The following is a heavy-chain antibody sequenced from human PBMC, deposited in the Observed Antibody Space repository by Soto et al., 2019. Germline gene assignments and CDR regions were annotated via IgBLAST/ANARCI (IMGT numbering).Heavy chain of an antibody. Sequence: EVQLLESGGGWVQSGESLTLSCVASQFTFNIDAMTWVRQAPGKGREWVSSMSGSGASIYYADCVKGRFTIPRDKPKNTRYLQMNSLRAEDTAVYWCARDNWNGAYYGLDVWGQGTTVTVS. CDR2: MSGSGASI. V-gene: IGHV3-23*01. CDR3: ARDNWNGAYYGLDV. D-gene: IGHD1-20*01. CDR1: QFTFNIDA. J-gene: IGHJ6*02.